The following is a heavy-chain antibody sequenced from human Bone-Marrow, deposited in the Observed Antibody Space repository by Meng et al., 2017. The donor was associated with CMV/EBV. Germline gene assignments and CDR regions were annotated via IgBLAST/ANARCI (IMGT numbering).Heavy chain of an antibody. CDR3: ARAGGFGSYSGMDV. J-gene: IGHJ6*02. CDR2: IHSDGTT. V-gene: IGHV4-59*01. CDR1: GGSISGSF. D-gene: IGHD3-10*01. Sequence: SETLSLTCSVSGGSISGSFWTWIRQPPGKGLEWIGYIHSDGTTNYSPCLKSRVTMSVDTSKNQFSLKVTYVTAADTAVYYCARAGGFGSYSGMDVWGQGTTVTVSS.